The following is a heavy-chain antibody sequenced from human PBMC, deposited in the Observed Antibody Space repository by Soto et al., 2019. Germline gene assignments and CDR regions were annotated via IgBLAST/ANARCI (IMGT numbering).Heavy chain of an antibody. CDR1: GYNFTNYG. CDR2: ISAYNGNT. Sequence: QVQLLQSGAEVKKPGASVKVSCKASGYNFTNYGITWVRQAPGQGLEWMGWISAYNGNTHYTQRLQGRVTMTTDTSTSTAYMELRGLRSDDTAVYYCARVRQLGGYFYYYMDVWGKGTTVTVSS. CDR3: ARVRQLGGYFYYYMDV. D-gene: IGHD6-6*01. J-gene: IGHJ6*03. V-gene: IGHV1-18*01.